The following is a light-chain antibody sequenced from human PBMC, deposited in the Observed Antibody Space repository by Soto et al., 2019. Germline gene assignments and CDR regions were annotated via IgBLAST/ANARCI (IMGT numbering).Light chain of an antibody. CDR2: GPS. J-gene: IGKJ1*01. Sequence: ETVMTQSPATLASPPGGRATHSYRASQSFNSNLAWYQQKLGQAPRVLIFGPSTRATGIPARFSGSGSGTEFSLTINSLQAEDFAVYYCQEYNTWPWTFGQGTKVEIK. CDR3: QEYNTWPWT. V-gene: IGKV3-15*01. CDR1: QSFNSN.